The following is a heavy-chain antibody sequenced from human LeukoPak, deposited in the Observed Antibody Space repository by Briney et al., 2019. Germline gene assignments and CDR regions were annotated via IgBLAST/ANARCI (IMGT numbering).Heavy chain of an antibody. CDR3: ARPDSSSWHGPIDY. V-gene: IGHV3-30*04. CDR1: GFTFSSYA. CDR2: ISYDGSNK. Sequence: PGGSLRLSCAASGFTFSSYAMHWVRQAPGKGLEWVAVISYDGSNKYYADSVKGRFTISRDNSKNTLYLQMNSLRAEDTAVYYCARPDSSSWHGPIDYWGQGTLVTVSS. D-gene: IGHD6-13*01. J-gene: IGHJ4*02.